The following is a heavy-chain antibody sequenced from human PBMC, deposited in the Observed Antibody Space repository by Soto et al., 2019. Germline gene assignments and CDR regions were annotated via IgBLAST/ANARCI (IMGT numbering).Heavy chain of an antibody. CDR1: GGSISSSSYY. V-gene: IGHV4-39*07. J-gene: IGHJ4*02. D-gene: IGHD3-16*02. Sequence: PSETLSLTCPVSGGSISSSSYYWGWIRQPPGKGLEWIGNIYYSGSTYYNPSLKSRVTISVDTSKNQFSLKLSSVTTADTAVYYCAREVYVWGSYRTLDYWGQGTLVTVSS. CDR3: AREVYVWGSYRTLDY. CDR2: IYYSGST.